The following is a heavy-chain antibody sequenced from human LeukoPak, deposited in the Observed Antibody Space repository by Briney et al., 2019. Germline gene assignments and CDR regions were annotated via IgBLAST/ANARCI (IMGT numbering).Heavy chain of an antibody. Sequence: GGSLRLSCAASGFTFSSYSMNWARQAPGKGLEWVSSISSSSSYIYYADSVKGRFTISRDNAKNSLYLQMNSLRAEDTAVYYCARDPGGVIIKYYFDYWGQGTLVTVSS. CDR3: ARDPGGVIIKYYFDY. J-gene: IGHJ4*02. D-gene: IGHD3-10*01. CDR2: ISSSSSYI. CDR1: GFTFSSYS. V-gene: IGHV3-21*01.